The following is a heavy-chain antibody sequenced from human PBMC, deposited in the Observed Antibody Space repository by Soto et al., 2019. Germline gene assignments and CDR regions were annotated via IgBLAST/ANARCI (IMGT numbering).Heavy chain of an antibody. J-gene: IGHJ3*02. V-gene: IGHV3-30*18. D-gene: IGHD3-22*01. CDR1: GFTFSSYG. Sequence: QVQLVESGGGVVQPGRSLRLSCAASGFTFSSYGMHWVRQAPGKGLEWVAVISYDGSNKYYADSVKGRFTISRDNSKNPMYLHTNSLRAEDTAVYYCAKDRFRRITMIVVVPDAFDIWGQGTMVTVSS. CDR2: ISYDGSNK. CDR3: AKDRFRRITMIVVVPDAFDI.